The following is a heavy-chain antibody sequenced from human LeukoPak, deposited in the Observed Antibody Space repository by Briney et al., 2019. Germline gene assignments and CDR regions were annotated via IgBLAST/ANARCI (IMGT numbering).Heavy chain of an antibody. CDR1: GFTFSSYS. CDR2: ISSSSSTI. CDR3: ARDRLGSGNPYYFDY. J-gene: IGHJ4*02. Sequence: GGSLRLSCTASGFTFSSYSMNWVRQAPGKGLEWVSYISSSSSTIYYADSVKGRFTISRDNAKNSLYLQMNSLRAEDTAVYYCARDRLGSGNPYYFDYWGQGTLVTVSS. V-gene: IGHV3-48*01. D-gene: IGHD3-10*01.